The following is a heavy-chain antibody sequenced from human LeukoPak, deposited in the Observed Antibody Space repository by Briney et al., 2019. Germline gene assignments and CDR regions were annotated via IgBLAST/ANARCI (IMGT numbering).Heavy chain of an antibody. V-gene: IGHV4-59*08. CDR3: ARVRLSGSPEYFDY. D-gene: IGHD1-26*01. Sequence: NPSETLSLTCTVSGGSIRSDFRSWIRQPPGKGLEWIGYVYYSGSTNYSPSLNSRVTISVDTSKNQFSLKLSSVTAADTAVYYCARVRLSGSPEYFDYWGQGTLVTVSS. CDR1: GGSIRSDF. J-gene: IGHJ4*02. CDR2: VYYSGST.